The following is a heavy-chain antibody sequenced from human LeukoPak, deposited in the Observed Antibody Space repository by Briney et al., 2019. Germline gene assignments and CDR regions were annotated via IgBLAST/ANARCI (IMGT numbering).Heavy chain of an antibody. CDR1: GFSLSTSGVG. D-gene: IGHD3-3*01. CDR3: AHSKSFDWSDS. CDR2: IYWDDDK. J-gene: IGHJ5*01. V-gene: IGHV2-5*02. Sequence: ESGPTLVNPTQTLTLTCTFSGFSLSTSGVGVGWIRQPPGKALEWLALIYWDDDKHYSPSLKSRLTITKDISKNQVVLTMTNMDPVDTGTYYCAHSKSFDWSDSWGQGTLVTVSS.